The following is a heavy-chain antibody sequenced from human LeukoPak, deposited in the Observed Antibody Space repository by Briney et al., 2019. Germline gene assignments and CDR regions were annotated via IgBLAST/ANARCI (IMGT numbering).Heavy chain of an antibody. D-gene: IGHD2-15*01. CDR1: DGSISSSSYY. CDR2: IYYSGRT. V-gene: IGHV4-39*01. Sequence: PSKPLSLTCTVSDGSISSSSYYWGWIRQPPGKGLEWIWSIYYSGRTYYNPSLKSRVTISADTSKNQFSLKLSSVTAADTAVYYCARHPSLSYCSGGNCWFDPWGQGTLVTVSS. J-gene: IGHJ5*02. CDR3: ARHPSLSYCSGGNCWFDP.